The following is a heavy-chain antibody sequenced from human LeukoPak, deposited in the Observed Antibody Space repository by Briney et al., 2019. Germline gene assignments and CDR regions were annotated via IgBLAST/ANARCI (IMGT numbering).Heavy chain of an antibody. D-gene: IGHD6-13*01. J-gene: IGHJ4*02. CDR1: GFTFSSYG. Sequence: GGSLRLSCAASGFTFSSYGMHWVRQAPGKGLEWVAVIWYDGSNKYYADSVKGRFTISRDNSKNTLYLQMNSLRAEDTAVYYCAKIASSSWYTFDYWGQGTLVTVSS. V-gene: IGHV3-33*06. CDR2: IWYDGSNK. CDR3: AKIASSSWYTFDY.